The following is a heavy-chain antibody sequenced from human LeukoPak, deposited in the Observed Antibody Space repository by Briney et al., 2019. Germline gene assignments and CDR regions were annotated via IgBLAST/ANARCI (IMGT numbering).Heavy chain of an antibody. CDR3: ARVSEYYDFWSGYSEYFQH. J-gene: IGHJ1*01. V-gene: IGHV1-2*06. Sequence: ASVKVSCKASGYTFTGYYMHWVRQAPGQGLEWMGRINPNSGGTNYAQKFQGRVTMTRDTSISTAYMELSRLRSDDTAVYYCARVSEYYDFWSGYSEYFQHWGQGTLVTVSS. D-gene: IGHD3-3*01. CDR2: INPNSGGT. CDR1: GYTFTGYY.